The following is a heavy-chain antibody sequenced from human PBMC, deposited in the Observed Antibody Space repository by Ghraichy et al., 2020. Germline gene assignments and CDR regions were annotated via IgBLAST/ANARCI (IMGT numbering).Heavy chain of an antibody. CDR2: ISGSGGST. Sequence: GVLRLSCAASGFTFSSYAMSWVRQAPGKGLEWVSAISGSGGSTYYADSVKGRFTISRDNSKNTLYLQMNSLRAEDTAVYYCAKDRRVREIRDAFDIWGQGTMVTVSS. J-gene: IGHJ3*02. V-gene: IGHV3-23*01. CDR1: GFTFSSYA. D-gene: IGHD3-10*01. CDR3: AKDRRVREIRDAFDI.